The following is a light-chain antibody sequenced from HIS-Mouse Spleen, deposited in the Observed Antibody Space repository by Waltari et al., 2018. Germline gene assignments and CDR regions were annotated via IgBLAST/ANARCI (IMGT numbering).Light chain of an antibody. CDR1: NSYVGGYNY. Sequence: QSALTQPASVSGSPGQSIPISCPGTNSYVGGYNYVSWYHQHPGKAPKLMIYEVSNRPSGVSNRFSGSKSGNTASLTISGLQAEDEADYYCSSYTSSSTLDVFGTGTKVTVL. CDR3: SSYTSSSTLDV. J-gene: IGLJ1*01. V-gene: IGLV2-14*01. CDR2: EVS.